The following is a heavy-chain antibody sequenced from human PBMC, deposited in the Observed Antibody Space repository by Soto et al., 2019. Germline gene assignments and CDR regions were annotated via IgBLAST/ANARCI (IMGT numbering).Heavy chain of an antibody. D-gene: IGHD3-9*01. Sequence: QVQLVESGGGVGQPGGSQRLSCAASGFTFSYYGFHWVRQAPGKGLEWVAVMHTGGNEKYYVDSVKGRFTVSRDDSRNMVYLEMSGLRAEDTAEYFCARDADTTGHYSQFDLWGRGALVAVS. CDR1: GFTFSYYG. J-gene: IGHJ5*02. V-gene: IGHV3-33*08. CDR3: ARDADTTGHYSQFDL. CDR2: MHTGGNEK.